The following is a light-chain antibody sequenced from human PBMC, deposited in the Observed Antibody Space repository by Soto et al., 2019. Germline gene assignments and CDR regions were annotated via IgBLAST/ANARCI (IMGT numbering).Light chain of an antibody. J-gene: IGKJ1*01. CDR3: QQYGSSPWT. V-gene: IGKV3-20*01. CDR2: GAS. CDR1: QSVSSSY. Sequence: EIVLTQSPGTLSVSPGERATLSCRASQSVSSSYLAWYQQQPGQAPRLLLYGASSRATGIPDRFSGSGSGTDFTLTISRLEPEDFAVYYCQQYGSSPWTFGQGTKVDIK.